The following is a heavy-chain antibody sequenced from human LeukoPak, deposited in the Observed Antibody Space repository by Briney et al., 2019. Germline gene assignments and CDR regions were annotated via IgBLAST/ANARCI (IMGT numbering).Heavy chain of an antibody. CDR2: ISWNSGSI. J-gene: IGHJ4*02. Sequence: GGSLRLSCAASGFTFDDYAMHWVRQAPGKGLEWVSGISWNSGSIGYADSVKGRFTISRDNAKNSLYLHMNSLRAEDTALYYCAKGSHDSSGYFLFDYWGQGTLVTVSS. CDR3: AKGSHDSSGYFLFDY. CDR1: GFTFDDYA. V-gene: IGHV3-9*01. D-gene: IGHD3-22*01.